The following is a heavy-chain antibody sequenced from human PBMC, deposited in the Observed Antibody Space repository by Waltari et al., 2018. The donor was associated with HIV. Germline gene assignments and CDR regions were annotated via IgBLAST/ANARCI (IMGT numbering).Heavy chain of an antibody. CDR3: ARGSDHNNYGLIDYYGMDV. V-gene: IGHV1-46*04. D-gene: IGHD4-4*01. J-gene: IGHJ6*02. CDR1: GYTFTYYY. CDR2: INPSGGRT. Sequence: QVQLVQSGAEVKKPGASVKVSCKASGYTFTYYYMHWVRQAPGQGLEWMGIINPSGGRTSYAQKLQGRVTMTRDTSTSTVYMELSSLRSEDTAVYYCARGSDHNNYGLIDYYGMDVWGQGTTVTVSS.